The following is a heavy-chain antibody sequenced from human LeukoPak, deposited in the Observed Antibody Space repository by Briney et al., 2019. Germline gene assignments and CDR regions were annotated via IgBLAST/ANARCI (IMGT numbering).Heavy chain of an antibody. CDR3: AKDSSSEEENFDY. CDR1: GYTFTSYY. J-gene: IGHJ4*02. D-gene: IGHD6-13*01. CDR2: IDPSGGST. V-gene: IGHV1-46*01. Sequence: ASVKVSCKASGYTFTSYYMHWVRQAPGQGLEWMGIIDPSGGSTRYAQKFQGRVTMTRDTSTSTLYMELSSLRSEDTALYYCAKDSSSEEENFDYWGQGTLVTVSS.